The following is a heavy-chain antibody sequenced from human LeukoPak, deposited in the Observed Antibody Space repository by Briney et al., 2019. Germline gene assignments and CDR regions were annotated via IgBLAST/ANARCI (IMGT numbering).Heavy chain of an antibody. Sequence: SETLSLTCAVYGGSFSGYYWSWIRQPPGKGLEWIGEINHSGSTNYNPSLKSRVTISVDTSKNQFSLKLSSVTAADTAVYYCARADELAVASTPRGNYFDYWGQGTLVTVSS. D-gene: IGHD6-19*01. CDR1: GGSFSGYY. J-gene: IGHJ4*02. CDR3: ARADELAVASTPRGNYFDY. V-gene: IGHV4-34*01. CDR2: INHSGST.